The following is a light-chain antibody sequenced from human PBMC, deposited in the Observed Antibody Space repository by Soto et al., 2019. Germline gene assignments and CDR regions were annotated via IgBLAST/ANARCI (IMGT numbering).Light chain of an antibody. CDR3: QQLTSYPIT. V-gene: IGKV1-13*02. Sequence: AIQLTQSPSSLSASVGDRVTITCRANQAISSAFAWYQQKPGKAPKLLIYDASSLQSGVPSRFSGGGSGTAFTLTISSLQPEDFATYYCQQLTSYPITFGQGTRLEIK. J-gene: IGKJ5*01. CDR1: QAISSA. CDR2: DAS.